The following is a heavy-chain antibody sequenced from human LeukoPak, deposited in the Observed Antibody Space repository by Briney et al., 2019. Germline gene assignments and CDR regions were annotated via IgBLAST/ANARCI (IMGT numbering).Heavy chain of an antibody. D-gene: IGHD1-26*01. CDR1: GYTLTSYG. CDR2: ISAYNGNT. J-gene: IGHJ6*03. V-gene: IGHV1-18*01. CDR3: ARGGGSFRAGYYYYMDV. Sequence: ASVKVSCKASGYTLTSYGISWVRQAPGQGLEWMGWISAYNGNTNYAQKLQGRVTMTTDTSTSTAYMELRSLRSDDTAVYYCARGGGSFRAGYYYYMDVWGKGTTVTVSS.